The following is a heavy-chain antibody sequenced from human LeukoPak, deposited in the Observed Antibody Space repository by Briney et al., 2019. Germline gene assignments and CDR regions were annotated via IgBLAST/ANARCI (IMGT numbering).Heavy chain of an antibody. Sequence: ASVKVSCKASGYTFTSYYMHWVRQAPGQGLEWLGMINPSGGSTTYAQKFQGRVTITRNTSISTAYMELSSLRSEDTAVYYCARVGSSSWYSSLRAFDIWGQGTMVTVSS. J-gene: IGHJ3*02. V-gene: IGHV1-46*01. CDR1: GYTFTSYY. CDR2: INPSGGST. D-gene: IGHD6-13*01. CDR3: ARVGSSSWYSSLRAFDI.